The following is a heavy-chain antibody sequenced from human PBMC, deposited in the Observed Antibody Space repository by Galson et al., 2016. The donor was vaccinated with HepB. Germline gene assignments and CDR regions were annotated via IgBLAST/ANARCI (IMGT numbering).Heavy chain of an antibody. Sequence: TLSLTCTVSGGSIRGGDYYWSWIRQHPGKGLEWIGYISFSGSTYYNPSLKSRVTISVDTSKNQFSLRLSSVTAADTAVYYCAKTHYSGTYLDWGQGTLVTVSS. CDR2: ISFSGST. CDR1: GGSIRGGDYY. D-gene: IGHD1-26*01. V-gene: IGHV4-31*03. CDR3: AKTHYSGTYLD. J-gene: IGHJ4*02.